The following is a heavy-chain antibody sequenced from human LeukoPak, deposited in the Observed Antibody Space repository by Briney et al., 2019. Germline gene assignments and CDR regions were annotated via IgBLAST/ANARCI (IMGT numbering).Heavy chain of an antibody. J-gene: IGHJ4*02. D-gene: IGHD3-10*01. CDR2: IRYDGSNK. CDR3: AKDGTRGIRFGKIPHYFDY. CDR1: GFTFSSYG. Sequence: GGSLTLSCAASGFTFSSYGMHWVRQAPGKGLEWVAFIRYDGSNKYFADSVKGRFTISRDSSKNTLYLQMNSLRVDDTAVYYCAKDGTRGIRFGKIPHYFDYWGQGTLVTVSS. V-gene: IGHV3-30*02.